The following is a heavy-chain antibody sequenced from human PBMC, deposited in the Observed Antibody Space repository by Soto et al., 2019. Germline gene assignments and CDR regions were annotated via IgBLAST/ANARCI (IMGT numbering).Heavy chain of an antibody. D-gene: IGHD2-15*01. CDR2: INPNSGGT. CDR1: GYTFTGYY. J-gene: IGHJ4*02. Sequence: ASVKVSCKASGYTFTGYYMHWVRQAPGQGLEWMGWINPNSGGTNYAQKFQGWVTMTRDTSISTAYMELSRLRSDDTAVYYCARDQEVVVVAATTEPVGYFDYWGQGTLVTVSS. V-gene: IGHV1-2*04. CDR3: ARDQEVVVVAATTEPVGYFDY.